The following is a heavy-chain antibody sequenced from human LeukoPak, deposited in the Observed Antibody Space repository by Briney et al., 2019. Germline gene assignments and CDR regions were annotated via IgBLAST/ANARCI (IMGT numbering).Heavy chain of an antibody. Sequence: SVKVSCKASGYTFTSYYMHWVRQAPGQGLEWMGGIIPIFGTANYAQKFQGRVTITADESTSTAYMELSSLRSEDTAVYYCARGTSSGWYYFDYWGQGTLVTVSS. CDR3: ARGTSSGWYYFDY. CDR2: IIPIFGTA. V-gene: IGHV1-69*13. J-gene: IGHJ4*02. CDR1: GYTFTSYY. D-gene: IGHD6-19*01.